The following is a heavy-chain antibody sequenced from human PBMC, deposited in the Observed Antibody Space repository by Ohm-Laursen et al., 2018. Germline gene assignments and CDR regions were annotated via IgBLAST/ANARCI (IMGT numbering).Heavy chain of an antibody. D-gene: IGHD3/OR15-3a*01. V-gene: IGHV3-7*01. CDR3: LGGLG. J-gene: IGHJ4*02. CDR1: GLTFHRYW. CDR2: IKPDGSGK. Sequence: SLRLSCAASGLTFHRYWMHWVRQAPGKGLEWVANIKPDGSGKYYVDSVMGRFTISRDNAENSVYLQMNGLRDEDTGVYYCLGGLGWGQGTLVTASS.